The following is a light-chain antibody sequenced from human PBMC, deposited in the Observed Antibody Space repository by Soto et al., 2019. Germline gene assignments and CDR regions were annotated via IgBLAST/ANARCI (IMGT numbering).Light chain of an antibody. CDR3: QSYDSSLSAYVV. CDR1: SSNIGAGYD. J-gene: IGLJ2*01. CDR2: GNS. Sequence: QLVLTQPPSVSGAPGQRVTISCTGGSSNIGAGYDVHWYQQLPGTAPKLLIYGNSNRPSGVPDRFSGSKSGTSASLAITGLQAEDEADYYCQSYDSSLSAYVVFGGGTKLTVL. V-gene: IGLV1-40*01.